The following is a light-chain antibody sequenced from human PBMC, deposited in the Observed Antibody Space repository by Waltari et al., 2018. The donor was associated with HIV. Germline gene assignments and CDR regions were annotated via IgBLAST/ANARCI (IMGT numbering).Light chain of an antibody. V-gene: IGKV1-17*01. J-gene: IGKJ4*01. CDR3: QQDNNWPPVT. CDR1: QGIRND. Sequence: VTITCRASQGIRNDLGWYQQKPGKAPKRLIYAASSLQSGVPSRFSGSRSGTEFTLTISSLQPEDFATYYCQQDNNWPPVTFGGGTKVEIK. CDR2: AAS.